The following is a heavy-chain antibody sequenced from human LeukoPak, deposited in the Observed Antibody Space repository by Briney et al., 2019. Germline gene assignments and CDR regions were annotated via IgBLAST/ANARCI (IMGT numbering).Heavy chain of an antibody. D-gene: IGHD4-23*01. J-gene: IGHJ5*02. Sequence: SVKVSCKASGGTFSGYAISWVRQAPGQGLKWMGGIIPIFGTATYAQKFQGRVTITTDEYTSTAYMELSSLRSEDTAVYYCARASKATLVTPFEYFDPWGQGTLVTVSS. CDR1: GGTFSGYA. CDR2: IIPIFGTA. CDR3: ARASKATLVTPFEYFDP. V-gene: IGHV1-69*05.